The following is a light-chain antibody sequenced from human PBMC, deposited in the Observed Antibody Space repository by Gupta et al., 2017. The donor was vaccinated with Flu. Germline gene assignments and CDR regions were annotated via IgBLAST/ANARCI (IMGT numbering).Light chain of an antibody. CDR2: GAS. CDR1: RDIDSN. Sequence: EVLMTQSPATLSVSPGETATLSCRASRDIDSNLAWYQRKPGQAPRLLIHGASMRATGIPARFSGSGFGTEYTLTISSLQSEDFAVYFCQQYNNWPPFTFGPGTKLEIK. J-gene: IGKJ3*01. CDR3: QQYNNWPPFT. V-gene: IGKV3-15*01.